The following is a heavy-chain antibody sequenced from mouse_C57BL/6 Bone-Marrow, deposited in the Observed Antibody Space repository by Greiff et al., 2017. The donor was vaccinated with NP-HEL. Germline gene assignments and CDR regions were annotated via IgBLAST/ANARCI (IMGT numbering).Heavy chain of an antibody. V-gene: IGHV14-3*01. J-gene: IGHJ3*01. CDR3: ATPVYDYDDAY. D-gene: IGHD2-4*01. Sequence: VQLQQSVAELVRPGASVKLSCTASGFNIKNTYMHWVKQRPEQGLEWIGRIDPANGNTKYAPKFQGTATITADTSYNTAYLQLSSLPSENTAIYYYATPVYDYDDAYWGQGTLVTVSA. CDR2: IDPANGNT. CDR1: GFNIKNTY.